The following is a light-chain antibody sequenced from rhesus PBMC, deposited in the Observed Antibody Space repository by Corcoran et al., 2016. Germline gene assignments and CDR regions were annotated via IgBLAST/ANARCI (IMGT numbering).Light chain of an antibody. V-gene: IGKV1S17*01. CDR2: EAS. CDR3: QHYHSSPLT. Sequence: DIQMTQSPSSLSASVGDRVTITCRASQGITNDLAWYQQKPGETPTLLIYEASSLESGIPSRFSGLGSGTDFALTISSLQSEDFATYYCQHYHSSPLTFGGGTKVEIK. J-gene: IGKJ4*01. CDR1: QGITND.